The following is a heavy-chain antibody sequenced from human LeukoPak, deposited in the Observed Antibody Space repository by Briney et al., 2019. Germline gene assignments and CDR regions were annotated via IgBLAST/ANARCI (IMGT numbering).Heavy chain of an antibody. Sequence: ASVKVSCKASGYTFTGYYMHWVRQAPGQGLEWMGRINPNSGGTNYAQKFQGRVTMTRDTSISTACMELSRLRSDDTAVYYCARANCSGGSCYSVGDYWGQGTLVTVSS. CDR1: GYTFTGYY. J-gene: IGHJ4*02. CDR3: ARANCSGGSCYSVGDY. V-gene: IGHV1-2*06. D-gene: IGHD2-15*01. CDR2: INPNSGGT.